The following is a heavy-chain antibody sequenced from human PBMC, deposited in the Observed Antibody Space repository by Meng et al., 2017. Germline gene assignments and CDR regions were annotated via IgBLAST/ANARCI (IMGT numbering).Heavy chain of an antibody. CDR3: ARVDAGNPNWGYSYYYGMDV. Sequence: GSLRLSCTVSGYSISSGYYCGWIRQPPGKGLEWIGSIYHSGSTYYNPSLKSRVTISVDTSKNQFSLKLSSVTAADTAVYYCARVDAGNPNWGYSYYYGMDVWGQGTTVTVSS. J-gene: IGHJ6*02. CDR1: GYSISSGYY. CDR2: IYHSGST. V-gene: IGHV4-38-2*02. D-gene: IGHD7-27*01.